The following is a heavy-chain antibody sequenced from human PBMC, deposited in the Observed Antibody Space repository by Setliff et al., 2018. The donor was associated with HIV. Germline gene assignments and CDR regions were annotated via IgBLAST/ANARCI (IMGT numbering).Heavy chain of an antibody. CDR2: IYYIGNT. Sequence: SETLSLTCTVSGGSISGGGYYWSWIRQHPGKGLDWIGNIYYIGNTDYNPSLKSRVTISIDTSKNQFSLKLSSVTAADTAIYYCARVPRITTLRNAFDIWGQGTLVTVSS. CDR3: ARVPRITTLRNAFDI. CDR1: GGSISGGGYY. V-gene: IGHV4-31*03. J-gene: IGHJ3*02. D-gene: IGHD3-3*01.